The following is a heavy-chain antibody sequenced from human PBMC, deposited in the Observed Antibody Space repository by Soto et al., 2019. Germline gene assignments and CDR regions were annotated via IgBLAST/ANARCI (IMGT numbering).Heavy chain of an antibody. D-gene: IGHD5-18*01. J-gene: IGHJ4*02. CDR3: VRDLSYGSLDF. CDR2: INPSDGIT. CDR1: GYTFTSYY. V-gene: IGHV1-46*01. Sequence: QVQLVQSGAEVKKPGASVKVSCKASGYTFTSYYIHWVRQAPGQGLEWMGIINPSDGITSYPQKFQGRVTMTRDTSTNTVYMELNSLRPEDTAVFYCVRDLSYGSLDFRGQGALVTVSS.